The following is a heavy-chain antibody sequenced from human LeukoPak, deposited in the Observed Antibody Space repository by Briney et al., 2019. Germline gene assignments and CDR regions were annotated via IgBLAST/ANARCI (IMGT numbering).Heavy chain of an antibody. D-gene: IGHD6-13*01. V-gene: IGHV3-21*01. CDR2: ISWNGGST. J-gene: IGHJ4*02. CDR1: GFTFSAYR. Sequence: TGGSLRLSCAASGFTFSAYRMNWVRQAPGKGLEWVSSISWNGGSTFYADSVKGRITISRDNAKNSLDLQMSNLRDDDTAIYYCARDSTTYSSPGNRPIDAWGQGILVTVSS. CDR3: ARDSTTYSSPGNRPIDA.